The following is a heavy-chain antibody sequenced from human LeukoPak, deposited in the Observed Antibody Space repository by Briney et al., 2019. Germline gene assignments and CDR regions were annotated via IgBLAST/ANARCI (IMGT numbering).Heavy chain of an antibody. J-gene: IGHJ3*01. Sequence: PSETLSLTCTVSGGSISSYYWTWIRQPPGKGLEWIGDIYITGSTNYNPYLRRRVTISVDTSKNQFSLRLSSVTAADTAVYYCARVRIGETSYDASDVWGLGTMVTVSS. CDR2: IYITGST. D-gene: IGHD1-26*01. CDR3: ARVRIGETSYDASDV. V-gene: IGHV4-59*13. CDR1: GGSISSYY.